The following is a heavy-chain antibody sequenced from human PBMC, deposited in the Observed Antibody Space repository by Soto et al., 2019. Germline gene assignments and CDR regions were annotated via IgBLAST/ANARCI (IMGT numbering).Heavy chain of an antibody. Sequence: QVQLVQSGAEVKKPGASVRFSCKAPGYPFTSYDINWGRRAPGQGLEWMGWMNPNSGNTGYAQRFQGRVTMTSNTSISTAYMELSSLRSEDTAVYYCAREVSGWYRPWGQGTLVTVSS. CDR3: AREVSGWYRP. J-gene: IGHJ5*02. D-gene: IGHD6-19*01. CDR2: MNPNSGNT. CDR1: GYPFTSYD. V-gene: IGHV1-8*01.